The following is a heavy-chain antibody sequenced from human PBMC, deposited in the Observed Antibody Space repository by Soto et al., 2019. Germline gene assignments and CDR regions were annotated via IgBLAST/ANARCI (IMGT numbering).Heavy chain of an antibody. Sequence: ASVKVSCGASGYSMTSYYMHGGREAPGQGLEWMGIINPSGGSTSYAQKFQGRVTMTRDTSTSTVYMELSSLRSGDTAVYYCARAEVLYRVSWFDPWGQGTLVTVHS. CDR1: GYSMTSYY. CDR2: INPSGGST. D-gene: IGHD2-2*02. J-gene: IGHJ5*02. CDR3: ARAEVLYRVSWFDP. V-gene: IGHV1-46*01.